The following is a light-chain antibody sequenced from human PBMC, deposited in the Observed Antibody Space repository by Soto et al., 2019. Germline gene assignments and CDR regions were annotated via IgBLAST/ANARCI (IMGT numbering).Light chain of an antibody. V-gene: IGKV3-11*01. CDR2: DAS. CDR1: QSVSSY. CDR3: QQRSNWPST. Sequence: EIVLTQSPATLSLSPGERATLSCRASQSVSSYLAWYQQKPGQAPRLLIYDASNRATGIPARFSGSGSGTDFTLTNSSLEPEDFAVYSCQQRSNWPSTFGGGTKVEIK. J-gene: IGKJ4*01.